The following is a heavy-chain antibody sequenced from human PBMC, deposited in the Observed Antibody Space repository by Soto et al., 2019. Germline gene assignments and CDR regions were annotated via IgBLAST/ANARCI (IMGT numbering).Heavy chain of an antibody. V-gene: IGHV1-18*01. Sequence: ASVPVSRKPSGYTFTSYGISWVRQAPGQGREWMGWISAYNGNTNYAQKLQGRVTMTTDTSTSTAYMELRSLRSDDTAVYYCAKYSGGCSSTSCYQWYYFDYWGQGTLVTVSS. D-gene: IGHD2-2*01. CDR2: ISAYNGNT. CDR3: AKYSGGCSSTSCYQWYYFDY. J-gene: IGHJ4*02. CDR1: GYTFTSYG.